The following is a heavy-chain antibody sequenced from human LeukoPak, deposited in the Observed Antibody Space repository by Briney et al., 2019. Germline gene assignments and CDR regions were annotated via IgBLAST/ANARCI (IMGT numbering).Heavy chain of an antibody. D-gene: IGHD3-10*01. CDR2: FDPEDGET. J-gene: IGHJ4*02. V-gene: IGHV1-24*01. CDR3: ATAAMVRGVVEGYYFDY. CDR1: GYTLTELS. Sequence: ASVKVSCKVSGYTLTELSMHWVRQAPGKGPEWMGGFDPEDGETIYAQKFQGRVTMTEDTSTDTAYMELSSLRSEDTAVYYCATAAMVRGVVEGYYFDYWGQGTLVTVSS.